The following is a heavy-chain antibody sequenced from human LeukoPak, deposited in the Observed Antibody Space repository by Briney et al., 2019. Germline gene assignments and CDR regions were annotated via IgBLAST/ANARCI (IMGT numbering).Heavy chain of an antibody. Sequence: SETLPLTCAVYGGSFSGYYWSWIRQPPGKGLEWIGEINHSGSTNYNPSLKSRVTISVDTSKNQFSLKLSSVTAADTAVYYCARGANFYYYGMDVWGQGTTVTVSS. CDR1: GGSFSGYY. CDR2: INHSGST. V-gene: IGHV4-34*01. D-gene: IGHD2-15*01. J-gene: IGHJ6*02. CDR3: ARGANFYYYGMDV.